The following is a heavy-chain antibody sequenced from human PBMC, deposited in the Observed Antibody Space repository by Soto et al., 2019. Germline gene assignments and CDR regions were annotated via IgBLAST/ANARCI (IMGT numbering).Heavy chain of an antibody. CDR1: GYTFTSYD. CDR3: ARVYPNWGFFDI. V-gene: IGHV1-8*01. Sequence: GASVKVSCKASGYTFTSYDTNWVRQATGQGLEWMGWMNPNSGNTGYAQKFQGRVTMTRNTSISTAYMELSSLRSEDTAVYYCARVYPNWGFFDIWGQGTMVTVSS. J-gene: IGHJ3*02. D-gene: IGHD7-27*01. CDR2: MNPNSGNT.